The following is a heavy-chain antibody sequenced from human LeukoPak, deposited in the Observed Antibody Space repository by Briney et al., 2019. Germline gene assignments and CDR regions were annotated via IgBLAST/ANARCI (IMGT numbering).Heavy chain of an antibody. J-gene: IGHJ4*02. D-gene: IGHD6-6*01. CDR1: GFTFSSYA. Sequence: GGSLRLSCAASGFTFSSYAMSWVRQAPGKGLEWVSAISGSGGSTYYADSVKGRFTISRDNSKNTLYLQMNSLRAEDTAVYYRAKVESIAARGYYFDYWGQGTLVTVSS. CDR2: ISGSGGST. V-gene: IGHV3-23*01. CDR3: AKVESIAARGYYFDY.